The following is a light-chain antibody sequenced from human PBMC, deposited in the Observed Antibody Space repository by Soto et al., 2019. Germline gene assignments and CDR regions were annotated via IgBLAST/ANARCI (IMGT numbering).Light chain of an antibody. J-gene: IGKJ5*01. CDR2: DVS. CDR3: QQHGNYDIT. CDR1: QDINKF. Sequence: DIQMTQSPSSLSASVGDTVTITCQASQDINKFLNWYQQKPGKAPKLLIYDVSNLETGVPSRFSGSGSETHFTLTINSLQPEDIATYYCQQHGNYDITFGQGTRLDIK. V-gene: IGKV1-33*01.